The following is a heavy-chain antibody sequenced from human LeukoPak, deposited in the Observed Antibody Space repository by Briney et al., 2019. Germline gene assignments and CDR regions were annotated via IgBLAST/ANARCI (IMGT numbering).Heavy chain of an antibody. CDR2: INHSGST. CDR1: GGSISSYY. CDR3: AGTGYYGSGSYYIKNDY. V-gene: IGHV4-34*01. Sequence: SETLSLTCTVSGGSISSYYWSWIRQPPGKGLEWIGEINHSGSTNYNPSLKSRVTISVDTSKDQFSLKLSSVTAADTAVYYCAGTGYYGSGSYYIKNDYWGQGTLVTVSS. J-gene: IGHJ4*02. D-gene: IGHD3-10*01.